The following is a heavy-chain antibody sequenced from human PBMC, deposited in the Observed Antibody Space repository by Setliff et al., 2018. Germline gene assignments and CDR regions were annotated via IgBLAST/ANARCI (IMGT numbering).Heavy chain of an antibody. D-gene: IGHD2-8*01. CDR1: GGTFSSCA. V-gene: IGHV1-69*05. CDR2: IIPIFGTA. J-gene: IGHJ5*02. Sequence: ASVKVSCKASGGTFSSCAISWVRQAPGQGLEWMGGIIPIFGTANYAQKFQGRVTITTDESTSTAYMELSRLISEDTAVYYCAGDRGCIVLMVSAPQGYWFDPWGQGTLVTVSS. CDR3: AGDRGCIVLMVSAPQGYWFDP.